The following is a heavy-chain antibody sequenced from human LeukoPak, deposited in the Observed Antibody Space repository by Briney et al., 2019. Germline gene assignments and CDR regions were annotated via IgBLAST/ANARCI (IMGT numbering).Heavy chain of an antibody. J-gene: IGHJ4*02. CDR2: IIPILGIA. Sequence: LGASVKVSCKASGGTFSSYAISWVRQAPGQGLEWMGRIIPILGIANYAQKFQGRVTITADKSTSTAYMELSSLRSEDTAVYYCARSAAGAKGDYYFDYWGQGTLVTVSS. V-gene: IGHV1-69*04. D-gene: IGHD6-13*01. CDR3: ARSAAGAKGDYYFDY. CDR1: GGTFSSYA.